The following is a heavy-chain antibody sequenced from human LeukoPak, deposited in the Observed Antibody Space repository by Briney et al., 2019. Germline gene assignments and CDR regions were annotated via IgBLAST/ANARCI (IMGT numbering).Heavy chain of an antibody. J-gene: IGHJ5*02. CDR2: IYYSGST. Sequence: SQTLSLTCTVSGGSISSGGYYWSWIRQHPGKGLEWIGYIYYSGSTYYNPSLKSRVTISVDTSKNQFSLKLSSVTAADTAVYYCARYRSGGSCYSWFDPWGQGTLVTVSS. V-gene: IGHV4-31*03. CDR1: GGSISSGGYY. CDR3: ARYRSGGSCYSWFDP. D-gene: IGHD2-15*01.